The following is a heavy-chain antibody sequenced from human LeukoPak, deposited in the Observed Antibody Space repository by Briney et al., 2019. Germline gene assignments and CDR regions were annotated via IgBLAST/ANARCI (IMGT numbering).Heavy chain of an antibody. CDR1: GFTFSDHY. D-gene: IGHD6-13*01. CDR2: TRDKANSYAT. J-gene: IGHJ6*02. Sequence: GGSLRLSCAASGFTFSDHYMDWVRQAPGKGLEWVGRTRDKANSYATEYAASVKGRFTISRDDSKNSLYLQMNSLKTEDTAVYYCARRYSSSWYPSRYYYYGMDVWGQGTTVTVSS. CDR3: ARRYSSSWYPSRYYYYGMDV. V-gene: IGHV3-72*01.